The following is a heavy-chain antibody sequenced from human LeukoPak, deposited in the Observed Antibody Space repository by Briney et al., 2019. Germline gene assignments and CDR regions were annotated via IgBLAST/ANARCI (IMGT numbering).Heavy chain of an antibody. CDR3: AKDSKNAYDFWSGDNWYDP. CDR2: IWYDGSNK. D-gene: IGHD3/OR15-3a*01. V-gene: IGHV3-33*06. CDR1: GFTFSSYG. J-gene: IGHJ5*02. Sequence: PGGSLRLSCAASGFTFSSYGMHWVRQAPGKGLEWVAVIWYDGSNKYYADSVKGRFTISRDNSKNTLYLQVNSLRAEDTAVYYCAKDSKNAYDFWSGDNWYDPWGQGTLVTVSS.